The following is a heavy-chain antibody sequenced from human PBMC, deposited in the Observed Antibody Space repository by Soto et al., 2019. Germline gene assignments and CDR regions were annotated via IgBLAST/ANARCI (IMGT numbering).Heavy chain of an antibody. V-gene: IGHV3-23*01. CDR2: ISGSGGST. CDR3: AKEPDMITFGGVIVIPGPFDY. Sequence: EVQLLESGGGLVQPGGSLRLSYAASGFTFSSYAMSWVRQAPGKGLEWVSAISGSGGSTYYADSVKGRFTISRDNAKNTLYLQMNSLRAEDTAVYYCAKEPDMITFGGVIVIPGPFDYWGQGTLVTVSS. J-gene: IGHJ4*02. D-gene: IGHD3-16*02. CDR1: GFTFSSYA.